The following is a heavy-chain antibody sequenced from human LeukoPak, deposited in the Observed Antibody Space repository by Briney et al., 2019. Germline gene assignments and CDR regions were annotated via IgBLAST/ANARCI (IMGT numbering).Heavy chain of an antibody. CDR2: IYTSGST. CDR3: ARDGLELPNYYYYDYMDV. Sequence: SETLSLTCTVSGGSISGYYWSWIRQPAGKGLEWIGRIYTSGSTNYNPSLKSRVTMSVDTSRNQFSLKLSSVTAADTAVYYCARDGLELPNYYYYDYMDVWGTGTTVSVSS. D-gene: IGHD1-7*01. J-gene: IGHJ6*03. V-gene: IGHV4-4*07. CDR1: GGSISGYY.